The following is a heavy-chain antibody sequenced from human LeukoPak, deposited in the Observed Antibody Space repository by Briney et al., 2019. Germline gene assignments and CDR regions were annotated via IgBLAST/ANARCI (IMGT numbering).Heavy chain of an antibody. CDR1: GFTSSGYW. CDR3: ARESRLWFGEPYYFDY. V-gene: IGHV3-7*01. J-gene: IGHJ4*02. D-gene: IGHD3-10*01. Sequence: PGGSLRLSCAASGFTSSGYWMTWVRQAPGKGLEWVANIKQDGSEKYYVDSVKGRFTISRDNAKNSLYLQMNSLRAEDTAVYYCARESRLWFGEPYYFDYWGQGTLVTVSS. CDR2: IKQDGSEK.